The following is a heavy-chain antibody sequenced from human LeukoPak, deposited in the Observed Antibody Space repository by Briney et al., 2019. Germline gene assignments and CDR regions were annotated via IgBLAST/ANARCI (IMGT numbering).Heavy chain of an antibody. V-gene: IGHV6-1*01. CDR3: ARGVNSTFDV. J-gene: IGHJ3*01. CDR2: TYRGSTS. D-gene: IGHD3-10*01. CDR1: GDSVSSNSVA. Sequence: SQTLSLTCAISGDSVSSNSVAWNWIRQSPSRGLEWLGWTYRGSTSYAVSVKSRITINSDTSKNQCSLQLSSVTPEDTAVYFCARGVNSTFDVWGQGTMVTVSS.